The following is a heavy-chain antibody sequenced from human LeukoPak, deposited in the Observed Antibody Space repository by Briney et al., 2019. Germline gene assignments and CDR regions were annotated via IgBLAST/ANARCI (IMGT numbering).Heavy chain of an antibody. J-gene: IGHJ4*02. Sequence: SETLSLTCAVYGGSFSGYYWSWIRQPPGKGLEWIGEINHSGSTNYNPSLKSRVTISVDTSKNQFSLKLSSVTAADTAVYCCARGVYSSSWAPFDYWGQGTLVTVSS. CDR3: ARGVYSSSWAPFDY. D-gene: IGHD6-13*01. V-gene: IGHV4-34*01. CDR1: GGSFSGYY. CDR2: INHSGST.